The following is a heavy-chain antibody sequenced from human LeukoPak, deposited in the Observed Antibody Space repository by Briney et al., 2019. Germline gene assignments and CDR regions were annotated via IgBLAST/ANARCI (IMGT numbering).Heavy chain of an antibody. CDR1: GYTFTSHD. V-gene: IGHV1-8*03. D-gene: IGHD6-19*01. J-gene: IGHJ4*02. CDR3: ARSKVAGTSDY. CDR2: MNPNSGNT. Sequence: VASVKVSCKASGYTFTSHDINWVRQATGQGLEWMGWMNPNSGNTGFAQKFQGRVTTTRNTSISTAYMELSSLRAEDTAVYYCARSKVAGTSDYWGQGTLVAVSS.